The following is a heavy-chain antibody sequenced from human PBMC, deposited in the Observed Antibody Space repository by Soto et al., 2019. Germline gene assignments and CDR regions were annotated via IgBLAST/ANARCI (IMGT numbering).Heavy chain of an antibody. Sequence: EGQLVESGGGLVQPGGSLRLSCVGSGYTFSPYWMYWVRQAPGKGLEWVSRINSEGTFTPYADSVKGRFTISRDNAKNTRYLQMHSLRAEDTALYFCVRDRGYPDSFDVWGRGTMVTVSS. CDR3: VRDRGYPDSFDV. CDR2: INSEGTFT. CDR1: GYTFSPYW. V-gene: IGHV3-74*01. D-gene: IGHD1-1*01. J-gene: IGHJ3*01.